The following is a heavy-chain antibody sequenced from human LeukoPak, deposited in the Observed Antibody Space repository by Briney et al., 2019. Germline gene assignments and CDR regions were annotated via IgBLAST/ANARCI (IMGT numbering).Heavy chain of an antibody. Sequence: SETLSLTCTVSGGSISSYYWSWIRQPPGKGLEWIGYIYYSGSTNYNPSLRSRVTISVDTSKNQFSLKLSSVTAANTAVYYCARGPPYLLFDYWGQGTLVTVSS. V-gene: IGHV4-59*01. CDR3: ARGPPYLLFDY. CDR1: GGSISSYY. CDR2: IYYSGST. J-gene: IGHJ4*02. D-gene: IGHD2-15*01.